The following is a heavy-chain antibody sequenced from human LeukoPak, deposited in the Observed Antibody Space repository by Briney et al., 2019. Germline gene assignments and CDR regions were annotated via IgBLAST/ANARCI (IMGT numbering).Heavy chain of an antibody. Sequence: GASVKVSCKVSGYTLTELSMHWVRQAPGKGLEWMGGFDPGNGETIYAQKFQGRVTMTEDTSTDTAYMELSSLRSEDTAVYYCATAGYYYGSGSFFDYWGQGTLVTASS. CDR1: GYTLTELS. V-gene: IGHV1-24*01. CDR2: FDPGNGET. CDR3: ATAGYYYGSGSFFDY. J-gene: IGHJ4*02. D-gene: IGHD3-10*01.